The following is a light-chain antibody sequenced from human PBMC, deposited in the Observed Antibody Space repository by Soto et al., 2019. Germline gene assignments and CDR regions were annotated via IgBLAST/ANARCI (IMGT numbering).Light chain of an antibody. Sequence: QSVLTQPPSASGTPGQRVTISCSGSSSNIGSHYVYWYQQLPGTAPKLLIYSNNQRPSGVPDRFSGSKSGTSASLAISGLRSEDEADYYCATWDDSLKVVFGGGTQLTVL. CDR2: SNN. CDR1: SSNIGSHY. CDR3: ATWDDSLKVV. J-gene: IGLJ2*01. V-gene: IGLV1-47*02.